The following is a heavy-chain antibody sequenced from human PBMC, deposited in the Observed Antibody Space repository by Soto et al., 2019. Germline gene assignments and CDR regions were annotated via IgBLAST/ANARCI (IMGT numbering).Heavy chain of an antibody. D-gene: IGHD1-26*01. V-gene: IGHV4-61*01. Sequence: XATLSLTFTVSGGSFSSGSYYGSWIRQPPGKGLEWIGYIYYSGSTNYNPSLKSRVTISVDTSKNQFSLKLSSVTAADTAVYYCARDRRELQGYYGMDVWGQGTTVTVSS. CDR2: IYYSGST. CDR3: ARDRRELQGYYGMDV. J-gene: IGHJ6*02. CDR1: GGSFSSGSYY.